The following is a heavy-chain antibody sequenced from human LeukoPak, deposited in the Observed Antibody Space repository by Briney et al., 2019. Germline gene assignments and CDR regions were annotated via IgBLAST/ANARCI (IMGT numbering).Heavy chain of an antibody. CDR2: ISGSGGST. CDR1: GFTFSSYA. V-gene: IGHV3-23*01. CDR3: ARFLKITGTGDY. D-gene: IGHD1-1*01. J-gene: IGHJ4*02. Sequence: GGSLRLSCAASGFTFSSYAMSWVRQAPGKGLEWVSAISGSGGSTYYADSVKGRFTISRDNSKNTLYLQMNSLRAEDTAVYYCARFLKITGTGDYWGQGTLVTVSS.